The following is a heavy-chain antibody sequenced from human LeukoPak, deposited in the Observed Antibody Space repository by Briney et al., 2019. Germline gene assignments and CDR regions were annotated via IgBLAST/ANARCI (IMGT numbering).Heavy chain of an antibody. CDR2: INPNSGGT. V-gene: IGHV1-2*02. D-gene: IGHD3-22*01. J-gene: IGHJ4*02. CDR3: RWEAYYYDSSGYYNY. Sequence: ASVKVSCKASGYTFTGYYMHWVRQAPGQGLEWMGWINPNSGGTNYAQKFQGRVTMTRDTSISTAYMELSRLRSDDTAVYYCRWEAYYYDSSGYYNYWGQGTLVTVSS. CDR1: GYTFTGYY.